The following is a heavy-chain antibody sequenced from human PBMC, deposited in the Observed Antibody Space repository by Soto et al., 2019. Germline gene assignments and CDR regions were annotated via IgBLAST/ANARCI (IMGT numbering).Heavy chain of an antibody. V-gene: IGHV3-72*01. CDR3: TRGLLGGAPSYTFHGMDV. D-gene: IGHD1-26*01. Sequence: PGGSLRLSCAASGFTLSDHYMDWVRQAPGKGLEWVARSRNRVNSHTTEYAASVKGRFTISRDESKSSLYLQMNSLKIEDTAVYYCTRGLLGGAPSYTFHGMDVWGQGTTVTVSS. CDR1: GFTLSDHY. CDR2: SRNRVNSHTT. J-gene: IGHJ6*01.